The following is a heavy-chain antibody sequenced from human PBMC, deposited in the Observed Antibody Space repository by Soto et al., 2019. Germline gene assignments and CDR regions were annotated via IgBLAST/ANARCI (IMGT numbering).Heavy chain of an antibody. Sequence: EAQLLESGGGLVQPGGSLRLSCTASGFDFINNAMAWVRQAPGKGLEGVSTISADISYTHYADSVQGRFIISSDNSKNTAYLQMNSLRADDTAVYYCANQNTAKRAFDIWGQGTMVTVSS. V-gene: IGHV3-23*01. CDR2: ISADISYT. CDR1: GFDFINNA. D-gene: IGHD2-21*02. CDR3: ANQNTAKRAFDI. J-gene: IGHJ3*02.